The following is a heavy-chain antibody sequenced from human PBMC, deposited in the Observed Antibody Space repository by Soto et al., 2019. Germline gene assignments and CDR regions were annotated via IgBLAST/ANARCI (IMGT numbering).Heavy chain of an antibody. CDR2: VSGGGGST. J-gene: IGHJ6*02. D-gene: IGHD5-12*01. CDR1: GFTFSNCA. CDR3: AKPIVAPYYSYGLDV. V-gene: IGHV3-23*01. Sequence: EVQLLESGGGLVQPGGSLRLSCTASGFTFSNCAMSWVRQAPGKGLEWVSTVSGGGGSTYYADSVRGRLTISRDNSKNTLYLQMNSLRAEDTAVYYCAKPIVAPYYSYGLDVWGQGTTVTVSS.